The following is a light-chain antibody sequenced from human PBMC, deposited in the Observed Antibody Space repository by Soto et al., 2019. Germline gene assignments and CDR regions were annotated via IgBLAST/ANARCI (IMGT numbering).Light chain of an antibody. CDR2: KAS. CDR1: QSISSW. J-gene: IGKJ1*01. Sequence: DLQMTQSPSTQSASVGDRVSITCRASQSISSWLAWYQQKPGKAPKLLIYKASSLESGVPSRFSGSGSGTEYTLTISSLQPDDFATYYCQQYNSYSRTVGQGTKVDI. CDR3: QQYNSYSRT. V-gene: IGKV1-5*03.